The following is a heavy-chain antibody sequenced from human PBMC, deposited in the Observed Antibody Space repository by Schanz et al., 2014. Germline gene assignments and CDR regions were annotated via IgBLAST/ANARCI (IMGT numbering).Heavy chain of an antibody. D-gene: IGHD3-22*01. CDR1: GYTFTTYY. CDR3: ARGRVCDRASFDT. J-gene: IGHJ4*02. CDR2: INPSSGTT. V-gene: IGHV1-46*01. Sequence: QVQLVQSGAEAKKPGASAQVSCKASGYTFTTYYIQWARQAPGQGLEWMGKINPSSGTTRIAQNFQGRVTVTRDTSTSTVYMELSSLRSEDTAVYYCARGRVCDRASFDTWGQGTLVTVSS.